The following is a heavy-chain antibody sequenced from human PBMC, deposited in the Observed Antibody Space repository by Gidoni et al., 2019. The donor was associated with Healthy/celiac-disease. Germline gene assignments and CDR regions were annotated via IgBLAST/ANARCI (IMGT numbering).Heavy chain of an antibody. CDR1: GGSISSSSYY. J-gene: IGHJ3*02. CDR3: ARHQGILTGYYLPSGDAFDI. V-gene: IGHV4-39*01. Sequence: QLQLQESGPGLVKPSETLSLTCTVAGGSISSSSYYWGWIRQPPGKGLEWIGSIYYSGSTYYNPSLKSRVTISVDTSKNQFSLKLSSVTAADTAVYYCARHQGILTGYYLPSGDAFDIWGQGTMVTVSS. CDR2: IYYSGST. D-gene: IGHD3-9*01.